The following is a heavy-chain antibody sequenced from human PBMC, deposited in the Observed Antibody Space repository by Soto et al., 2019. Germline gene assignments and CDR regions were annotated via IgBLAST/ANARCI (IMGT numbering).Heavy chain of an antibody. CDR1: GYTFTSCG. CDR3: ASLPPYYYDSSGSPSPPSMDV. J-gene: IGHJ6*02. Sequence: ASVKVSCKASGYTFTSCGISWVRQAPGEGLEWMGWISAYNGNTNYAQKLQGRVTMTTDTSTSTAYMELRSLRSDDTAVYYCASLPPYYYDSSGSPSPPSMDVWGQGTTVTVSS. V-gene: IGHV1-18*01. CDR2: ISAYNGNT. D-gene: IGHD3-22*01.